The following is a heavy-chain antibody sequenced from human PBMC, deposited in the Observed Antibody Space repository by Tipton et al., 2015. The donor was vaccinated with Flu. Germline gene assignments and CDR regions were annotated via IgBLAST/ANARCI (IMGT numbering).Heavy chain of an antibody. V-gene: IGHV3-23*01. CDR2: INEVGDDA. J-gene: IGHJ4*02. CDR3: AKGHGDSFPTSRIFDW. CDR1: GGSISGYY. Sequence: LSLTCTVSGGSISGYYWTWVRQAPGKGLEWVSTINEVGDDAIYADSVKGRFTISRDNSKDTLSLQMNSLAAEDTAVYYCAKGHGDSFPTSRIFDWWGQGTLVTVSS. D-gene: IGHD2-21*01.